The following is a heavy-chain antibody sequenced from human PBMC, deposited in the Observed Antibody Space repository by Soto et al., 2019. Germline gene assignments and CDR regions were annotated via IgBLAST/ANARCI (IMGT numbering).Heavy chain of an antibody. CDR2: IYHSGST. J-gene: IGHJ5*02. Sequence: SETLSLTCAVSGGSISSGGYSWSWIRQPPGKGLEWIGYIYHSGSTYYNPSLKSRVTISVDTSKNQFSLKLSSVTAADTAVYYCARQSPSSSWRYNWFDPWGQGTLVTVS. D-gene: IGHD6-13*01. CDR1: GGSISSGGYS. CDR3: ARQSPSSSWRYNWFDP. V-gene: IGHV4-30-2*03.